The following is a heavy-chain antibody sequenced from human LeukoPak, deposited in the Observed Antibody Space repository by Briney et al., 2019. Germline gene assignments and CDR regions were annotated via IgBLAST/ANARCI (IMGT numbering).Heavy chain of an antibody. Sequence: SGGSLRPSCAASGFTFSSYAMSWVRQAPGKGLEWVSAISGSGGSTYYADSVKGRFTISRDNSKNTLYLQMNSLRAEDTAVYYCAKDGGITIFGVVIIPYYFDYWGQGTLVTVSS. J-gene: IGHJ4*02. CDR2: ISGSGGST. D-gene: IGHD3-3*01. CDR3: AKDGGITIFGVVIIPYYFDY. CDR1: GFTFSSYA. V-gene: IGHV3-23*01.